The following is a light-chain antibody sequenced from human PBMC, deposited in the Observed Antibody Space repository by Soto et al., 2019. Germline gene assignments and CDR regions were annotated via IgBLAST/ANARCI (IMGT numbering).Light chain of an antibody. CDR1: QSVSSN. V-gene: IGKV3-15*01. CDR2: GAS. CDR3: QQYNNWPPGRA. J-gene: IGKJ1*01. Sequence: EIVMTQSPATLSVSPGERATLSCRASQSVSSNLAWYHQKPGQAPRLLIYGASTRATGIPARFSGSGSGTEFTLTISSLQSEDFAIYYCQQYNNWPPGRAFGQGTKLEIK.